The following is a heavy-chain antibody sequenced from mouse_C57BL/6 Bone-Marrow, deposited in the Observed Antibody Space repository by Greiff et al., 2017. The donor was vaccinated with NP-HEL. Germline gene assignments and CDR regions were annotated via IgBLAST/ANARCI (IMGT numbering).Heavy chain of an antibody. D-gene: IGHD1-1*01. V-gene: IGHV1-82*01. CDR3: ASYYYGSSYDY. CDR1: GYAFSSSW. CDR2: IYPGDGDT. Sequence: VQLQQSGPELVKPGASVKISCKASGYAFSSSWMNWVKQRPGKGLEWIGRIYPGDGDTNYNGKFKGKATLTADKSSSTAYMQLSSLTSEDSAVYFCASYYYGSSYDYLGEGTNLTVSS. J-gene: IGHJ2*01.